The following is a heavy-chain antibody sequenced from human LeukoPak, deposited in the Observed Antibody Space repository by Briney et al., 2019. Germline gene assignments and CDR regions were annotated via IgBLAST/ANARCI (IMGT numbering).Heavy chain of an antibody. CDR1: GGSFSGYY. D-gene: IGHD3-22*01. J-gene: IGHJ4*02. CDR2: INHSGST. Sequence: SETLSLTCAVYGGSFSGYYWSWIRQPPGKGLEWIGEINHSGSTNYNPSLKSRVTISVDTSKNQFPLKLSSVTAADTAVYYCARRGIGYYYDSSGYTDTYYFDYWGQGTLVTVSS. V-gene: IGHV4-34*01. CDR3: ARRGIGYYYDSSGYTDTYYFDY.